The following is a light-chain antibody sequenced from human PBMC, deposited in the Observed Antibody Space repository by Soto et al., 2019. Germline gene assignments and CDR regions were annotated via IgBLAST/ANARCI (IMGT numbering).Light chain of an antibody. CDR1: QGISSY. J-gene: IGKJ1*01. CDR2: AAS. CDR3: QQLNTYPWT. V-gene: IGKV1-9*01. Sequence: DIQLTQSPSFLSASVGDRVTITCRASQGISSYLAWYQQKPGTAPKLLIYAASTLQSEVPSRYSGSGSGTEFTLTISSLQPEDFATYYCQQLNTYPWTFGQGTTLEIE.